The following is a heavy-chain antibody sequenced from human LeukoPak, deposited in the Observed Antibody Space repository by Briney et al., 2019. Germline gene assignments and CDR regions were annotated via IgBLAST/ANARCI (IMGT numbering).Heavy chain of an antibody. Sequence: GASVKVSCKASGYTFTGYYMHWVRQAPGQGLEWMGWINPNSGGTNYAQKFQGRVTMTRDTSISTAYMELSRLRSDDTAVYYCARGFMDSSGWVAIEVFDYWGQGTLVTVSS. CDR3: ARGFMDSSGWVAIEVFDY. CDR2: INPNSGGT. CDR1: GYTFTGYY. D-gene: IGHD6-19*01. V-gene: IGHV1-2*02. J-gene: IGHJ4*02.